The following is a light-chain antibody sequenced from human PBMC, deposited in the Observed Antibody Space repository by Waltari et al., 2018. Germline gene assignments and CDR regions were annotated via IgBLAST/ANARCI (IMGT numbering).Light chain of an antibody. Sequence: DIVMTQSPDSLAVSLGERATLNRKSRQCVLYSSNNKNYLAWYQQKPGQPPKLLIYWASTRESGVPDRFSGSGSGTDFTLTISSLQAEDVAVYYCQQYYSTLPYTFGQGTKLEIK. CDR3: QQYYSTLPYT. CDR2: WAS. V-gene: IGKV4-1*01. J-gene: IGKJ2*01. CDR1: QCVLYSSNNKNY.